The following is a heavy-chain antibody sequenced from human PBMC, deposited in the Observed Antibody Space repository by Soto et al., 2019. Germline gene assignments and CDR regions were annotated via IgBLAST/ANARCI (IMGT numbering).Heavy chain of an antibody. J-gene: IGHJ4*02. CDR3: AIGSVVVMGAATGGLIY. CDR2: IIPMFGTP. CDR1: GGTFSSHG. Sequence: QVQLVQSGAEVQKPGSSVKVSCKASGGTFSSHGITWVRQAPGQGLEWMGGIIPMFGTPKYAQRFQGRVSIPADKSTTTAYMELSSLRSEDTAVYYCAIGSVVVMGAATGGLIYWGQGALVTVSS. D-gene: IGHD2-21*01. V-gene: IGHV1-69*06.